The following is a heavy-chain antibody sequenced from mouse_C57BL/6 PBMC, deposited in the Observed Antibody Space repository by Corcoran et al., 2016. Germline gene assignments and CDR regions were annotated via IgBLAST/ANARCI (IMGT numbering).Heavy chain of an antibody. CDR3: ARREDWFAY. J-gene: IGHJ3*01. CDR1: GYAFSSYW. Sequence: QVQLQQSGAELVKPGASVKISCKASGYAFSSYWMNRVKQRPGKGLEWIGQIYPGDGDTNYNGKFKGKATLTADKSSSTAYMQLSSLTSEDSAVYFCARREDWFAYWGQGTLVTVSA. V-gene: IGHV1-80*01. CDR2: IYPGDGDT.